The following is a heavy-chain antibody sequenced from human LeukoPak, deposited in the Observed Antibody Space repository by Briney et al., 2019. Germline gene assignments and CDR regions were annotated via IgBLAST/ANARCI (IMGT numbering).Heavy chain of an antibody. CDR2: IRSKANSYAT. V-gene: IGHV3-73*01. CDR3: TKTTAGV. J-gene: IGHJ6*02. CDR1: GFTFSGFA. D-gene: IGHD4-17*01. Sequence: GGSLKLSCAASGFTFSGFAMHWVRQASGKGLEWVGRIRSKANSYATAYAASVKGRFTISRDDSKNTAYLQMNSLKTEDTAVYYCTKTTAGVWGQGTTVTVSS.